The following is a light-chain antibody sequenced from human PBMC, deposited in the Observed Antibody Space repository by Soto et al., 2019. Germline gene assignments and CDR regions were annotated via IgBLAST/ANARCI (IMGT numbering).Light chain of an antibody. J-gene: IGLJ3*02. CDR3: CSHVGGSSPQWV. CDR1: SNDVGCYNL. Sequence: QSALTQPASVSGSPGQSITISCTGTSNDVGCYNLVSWFQQHPGKAPKLRISEVNKRPSGVSNRFSGSKSANTASLTISGLQAEDEADYYCCSHVGGSSPQWVFGGGTKLTVL. CDR2: EVN. V-gene: IGLV2-23*02.